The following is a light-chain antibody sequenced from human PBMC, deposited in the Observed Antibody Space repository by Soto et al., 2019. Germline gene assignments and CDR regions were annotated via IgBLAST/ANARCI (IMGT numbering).Light chain of an antibody. CDR1: QSISSY. Sequence: DIQMTQSPSSLSASVGDRVTITCRASQSISSYLNWYQQKPGKAPKLLIYAASSLQSGVPSRFSGSGSGTDFALTISSLQREDFATYYCHQSYSTALTFGGGTKVEIK. V-gene: IGKV1-39*01. CDR2: AAS. CDR3: HQSYSTALT. J-gene: IGKJ4*01.